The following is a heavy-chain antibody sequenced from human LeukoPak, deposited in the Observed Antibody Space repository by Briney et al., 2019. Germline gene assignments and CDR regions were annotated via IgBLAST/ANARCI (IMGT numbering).Heavy chain of an antibody. CDR3: ARGLRLLWFGRGAFDI. V-gene: IGHV4-34*01. J-gene: IGHJ3*02. Sequence: SETLSLTCAVYGGSFSGHHWSWIRQPPGKGLEWIGEINHRGSTNYNPSLKSRVTISVDTSKNQFSLKLSSVTAADTAVYYCARGLRLLWFGRGAFDIWGQGTMVTVSS. CDR1: GGSFSGHH. D-gene: IGHD3-10*01. CDR2: INHRGST.